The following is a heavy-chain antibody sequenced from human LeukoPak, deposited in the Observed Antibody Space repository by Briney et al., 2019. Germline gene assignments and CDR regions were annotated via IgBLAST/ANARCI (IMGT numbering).Heavy chain of an antibody. CDR3: SRDQRPHSSAWSPYGGMDV. CDR1: GFTFSSYA. D-gene: IGHD6-19*01. V-gene: IGHV3-23*01. CDR2: ISGSGTST. J-gene: IGHJ6*02. Sequence: GGSLRLSCAASGFTFSSYAMSWVRQAPGKGLEWVSVISGSGTSTYYADSVRGRFTISRDNSKNTLYLQMNSLTVEDTAVYFCSRDQRPHSSAWSPYGGMDVWGQGTTVIVSS.